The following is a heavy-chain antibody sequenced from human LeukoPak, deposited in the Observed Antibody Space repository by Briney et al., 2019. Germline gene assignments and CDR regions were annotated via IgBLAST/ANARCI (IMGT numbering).Heavy chain of an antibody. Sequence: PGGSLRLSCAASGFTFSSYTINWVRQAPGKGLEWVSSISSSSGYISYADSVKGRFTISRDNAKNSLFLQMNSLRAEDTAVYYCGRRSDGGLDYWGQGTLVTVSS. V-gene: IGHV3-21*01. CDR1: GFTFSSYT. D-gene: IGHD2-15*01. CDR2: ISSSSGYI. CDR3: GRRSDGGLDY. J-gene: IGHJ4*02.